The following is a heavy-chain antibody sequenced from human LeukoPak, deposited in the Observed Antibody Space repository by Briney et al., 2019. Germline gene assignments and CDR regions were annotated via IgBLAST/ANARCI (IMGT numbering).Heavy chain of an antibody. V-gene: IGHV3-30*18. Sequence: GGSLRLSCTASGFNFSNHGIHWVRQAPGKGLDWVAVISHDGSQTYYTDSAKGRFTVSRDNYKNTMYLQLNSLRVEDTAMYFCAKDKIDGDYVTPFVYWGQGTLVIVSS. CDR1: GFNFSNHG. D-gene: IGHD4-17*01. CDR3: AKDKIDGDYVTPFVY. J-gene: IGHJ4*02. CDR2: ISHDGSQT.